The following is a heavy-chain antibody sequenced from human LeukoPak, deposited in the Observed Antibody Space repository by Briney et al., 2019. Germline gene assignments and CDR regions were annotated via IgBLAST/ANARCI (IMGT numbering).Heavy chain of an antibody. D-gene: IGHD3-9*01. Sequence: ASVKVSCKASGYTFTSYGISWVRQAPGQGLEWMGIINPSGGSTSYAQKFQGRVTMTRDTSTSTVYMELSSLRSEDTAVYYCARDFDEGQYYYYYMDVWGKGTTVTVSS. CDR2: INPSGGST. CDR3: ARDFDEGQYYYYYMDV. V-gene: IGHV1-46*01. CDR1: GYTFTSYG. J-gene: IGHJ6*03.